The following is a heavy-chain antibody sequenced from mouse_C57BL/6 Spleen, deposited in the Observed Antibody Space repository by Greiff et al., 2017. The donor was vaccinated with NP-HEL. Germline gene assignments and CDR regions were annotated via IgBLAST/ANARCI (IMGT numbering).Heavy chain of an antibody. D-gene: IGHD2-4*01. CDR1: GFTFSNYW. CDR2: IRLKSDNYAT. Sequence: EVQLVESGGGLVQPGGSMKLSCVASGFTFSNYWMNWVRQSPEKGLEWVAQIRLKSDNYATHYAESVKGRFTISRDDSKSSVYLQMNNLRAEDTGIYYCTGGYDYDAFFDYWGQGTTLTVSS. CDR3: TGGYDYDAFFDY. J-gene: IGHJ2*01. V-gene: IGHV6-3*01.